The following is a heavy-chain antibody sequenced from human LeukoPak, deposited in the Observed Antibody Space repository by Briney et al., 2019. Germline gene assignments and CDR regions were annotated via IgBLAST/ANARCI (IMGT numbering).Heavy chain of an antibody. CDR3: ARGRGAAAVYYFDY. V-gene: IGHV1-2*02. J-gene: IGHJ4*02. CDR2: INPDSGGT. D-gene: IGHD6-13*01. CDR1: RYTFTGYK. Sequence: GASVKVSFKASRYTFTGYKMYWVRQAPGQGLEWMGWINPDSGGTRYPQQFQGRVTMTRDTSTTTAYMELNSLRSDDTAVYYCARGRGAAAVYYFDYWGQGTLVTVSS.